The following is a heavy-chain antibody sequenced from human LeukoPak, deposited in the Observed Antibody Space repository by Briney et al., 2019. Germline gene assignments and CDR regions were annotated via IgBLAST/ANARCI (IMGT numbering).Heavy chain of an antibody. CDR1: GLTLSNYW. D-gene: IGHD4-17*01. CDR3: SKKGQNEDYGKPD. V-gene: IGHV3-74*01. CDR2: MNSDGSST. Sequence: PGGSLRLSCAASGLTLSNYWMHWVRQAPGKGLVWVSRMNSDGSSTTYADSVKGRFTISRDNAKNTLYLQMNSLRAEDTAVYYCSKKGQNEDYGKPDWGQGTLVTVSS. J-gene: IGHJ4*02.